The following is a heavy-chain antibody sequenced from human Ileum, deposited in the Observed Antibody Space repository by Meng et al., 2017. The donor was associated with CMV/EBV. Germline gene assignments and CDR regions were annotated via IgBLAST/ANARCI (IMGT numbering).Heavy chain of an antibody. Sequence: GGSLRLSCVASGFTFTSYGMHWVRQAPGKGLEWVAFVRYDGGNKYYADSLKGRFTISRDNAKNSLYLQMNSLRAEDTALYYCARDMGWYRFDSWGQGTLVTVSS. V-gene: IGHV3-30*02. CDR1: GFTFTSYG. J-gene: IGHJ4*02. D-gene: IGHD6-19*01. CDR2: VRYDGGNK. CDR3: ARDMGWYRFDS.